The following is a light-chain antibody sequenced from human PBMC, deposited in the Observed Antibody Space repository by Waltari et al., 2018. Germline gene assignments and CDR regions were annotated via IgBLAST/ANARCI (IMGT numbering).Light chain of an antibody. CDR2: RDS. J-gene: IGLJ3*02. CDR3: QVWDSSWV. CDR1: NIGKKN. V-gene: IGLV3-9*01. Sequence: SYELTQPPSVSVALGQTATIPCGGNNIGKKNCPWYQQKAGQGPVVVNYRDSNRPSGIPERFSGSNSRNAATLTISRVQADDAADYYCQVWDSSWVFGGGSKLTVL.